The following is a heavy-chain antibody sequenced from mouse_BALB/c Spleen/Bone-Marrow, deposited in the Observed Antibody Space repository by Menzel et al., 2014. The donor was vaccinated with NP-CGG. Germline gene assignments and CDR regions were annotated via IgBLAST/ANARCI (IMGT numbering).Heavy chain of an antibody. D-gene: IGHD2-2*01. CDR1: GFNIKDTY. V-gene: IGHV14-3*02. CDR2: IDPANGNT. J-gene: IGHJ4*01. CDR3: AGGWLPSYAMDY. Sequence: EVQLQQSGAELVKPGASVKLSCTASGFNIKDTYMHWVKQRPEQSLEWIGRIDPANGNTKYDPKFQGKATITADTSSNTAYLQLSSLTSEDTAVYYCAGGWLPSYAMDYWGQGTSVTVSS.